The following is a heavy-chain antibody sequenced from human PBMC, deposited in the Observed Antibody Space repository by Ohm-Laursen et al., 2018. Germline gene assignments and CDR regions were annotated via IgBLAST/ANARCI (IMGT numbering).Heavy chain of an antibody. V-gene: IGHV1-18*04. CDR1: GYAFVSYA. Sequence: SVKVSCNASGYAFVSYAISWVRQAPGQGLEWMGWIGTFNNKTNYAQKFQGRVTVTTDTSTSTAYMELRSLTSDDTAVYFCARDSYYDFWSGYSTYYHGMDVWGQGTTVTVSS. D-gene: IGHD3-3*01. CDR2: IGTFNNKT. J-gene: IGHJ6*02. CDR3: ARDSYYDFWSGYSTYYHGMDV.